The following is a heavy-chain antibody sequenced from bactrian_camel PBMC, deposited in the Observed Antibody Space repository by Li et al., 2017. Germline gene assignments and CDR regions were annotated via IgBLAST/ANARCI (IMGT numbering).Heavy chain of an antibody. Sequence: HVQLVESGGGSVQAGGSLRLSCAASGYTYSSYCMGWFRQAPGKEREAVAAIYTTGSNTYYVDSVKGRFTISRDNAKNTLYLQMNSLKPEDTAMYYCAARRGAYGSNCLSSPQYTHWGQGTQVTVS. CDR3: AARRGAYGSNCLSSPQYTH. CDR2: IYTTGSNT. V-gene: IGHV3S1*01. J-gene: IGHJ4*01. CDR1: GYTYSSYC. D-gene: IGHD6*01.